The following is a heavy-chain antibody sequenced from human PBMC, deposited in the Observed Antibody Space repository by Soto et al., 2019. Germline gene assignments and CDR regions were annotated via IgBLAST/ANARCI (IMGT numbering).Heavy chain of an antibody. V-gene: IGHV3-23*01. Sequence: PGGSLRLSCAASGFTFSSYAMSWVRQAPGKGLEWVSAISGSGGSTYYADSVKGRFTISRDNSKNTLYLQMNSLRAEDTAVYYCAKGEGLYSSGYDAFDIWGQGTMVT. D-gene: IGHD6-19*01. CDR3: AKGEGLYSSGYDAFDI. CDR1: GFTFSSYA. J-gene: IGHJ3*02. CDR2: ISGSGGST.